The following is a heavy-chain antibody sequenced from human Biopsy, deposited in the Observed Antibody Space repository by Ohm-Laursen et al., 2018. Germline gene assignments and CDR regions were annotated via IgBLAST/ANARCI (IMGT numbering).Heavy chain of an antibody. J-gene: IGHJ5*02. CDR2: ISGYNGNT. Sequence: GASVKVSCKASGYKFTSYGMSWVRQAPGQGFEWMGRISGYNGNTNYAQKFQGRVTMTTDTSTSTAYMELRSLRSDDTALYYCARDRTPYYDFWSGKSFDNWFDPWGQGTLVTVSS. CDR3: ARDRTPYYDFWSGKSFDNWFDP. V-gene: IGHV1-18*01. D-gene: IGHD3-3*01. CDR1: GYKFTSYG.